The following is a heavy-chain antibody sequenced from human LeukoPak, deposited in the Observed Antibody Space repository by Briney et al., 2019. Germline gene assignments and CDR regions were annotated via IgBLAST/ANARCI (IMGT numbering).Heavy chain of an antibody. CDR1: GFTFSSYS. J-gene: IGHJ6*02. CDR2: INGDGRNI. D-gene: IGHD3-9*01. Sequence: HPGGSLRLSCAASGFTFSSYSMNWVRQAPGKGLEWVSRINGDGRNINYADSVRGQFTISRDNAKNTLYLQMNTLRVEDTAVYYCTRDLMDYDVSTGLHHYYMDVWGQGTTVTVSS. V-gene: IGHV3-74*01. CDR3: TRDLMDYDVSTGLHHYYMDV.